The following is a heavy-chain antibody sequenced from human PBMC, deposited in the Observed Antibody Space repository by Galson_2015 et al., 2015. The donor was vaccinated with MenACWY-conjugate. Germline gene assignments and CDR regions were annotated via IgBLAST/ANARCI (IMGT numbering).Heavy chain of an antibody. CDR1: GDSVSSHSAA. J-gene: IGHJ4*02. Sequence: CAISGDSVSSHSAAWNWIRQSPSRGLEWLGKTYYRSKWYNDYAVSVKSRITINPDTSNNQFSLQLNSVTPDDTAVYYCVREVYYFDYWGQRTLVTVSS. CDR2: TYYRSKWYN. V-gene: IGHV6-1*01. CDR3: VREVYYFDY.